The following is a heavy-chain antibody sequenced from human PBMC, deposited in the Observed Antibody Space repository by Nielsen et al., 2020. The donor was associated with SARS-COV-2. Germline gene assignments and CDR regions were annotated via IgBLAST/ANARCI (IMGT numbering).Heavy chain of an antibody. V-gene: IGHV3-11*03. D-gene: IGHD3-22*01. CDR3: AKIGEYDSSPY. CDR2: ISSSSYT. J-gene: IGHJ4*02. Sequence: GESLKISCAASGFTFSDYYMSWIRQAPGKGLEWVSYISSSSYTNYADSVKGRFTISRDNSKNSLYLQMNSLRTEDTALYYCAKIGEYDSSPYWGQGTLVTVSS. CDR1: GFTFSDYY.